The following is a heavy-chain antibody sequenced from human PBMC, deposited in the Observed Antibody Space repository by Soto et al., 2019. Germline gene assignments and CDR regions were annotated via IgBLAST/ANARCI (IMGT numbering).Heavy chain of an antibody. CDR2: IIPIFGTA. J-gene: IGHJ6*02. CDR3: ARGSSGYYYSSYYYGMDV. D-gene: IGHD3-22*01. CDR1: GGTFSSYA. Sequence: QVQLVQSGAEVKKPGSSVKVSCKASGGTFSSYAISWVRQAPGQGLEWMGGIIPIFGTANYAQKFQGRVTITADKSTSTAYMELSSLRSEDTAVYYCARGSSGYYYSSYYYGMDVWGQGTTVTVSS. V-gene: IGHV1-69*06.